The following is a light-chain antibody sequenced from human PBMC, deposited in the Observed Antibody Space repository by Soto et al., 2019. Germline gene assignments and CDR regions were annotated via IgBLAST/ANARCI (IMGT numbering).Light chain of an antibody. Sequence: EIVLTQSPATLSLSPGERATLSCRASQSVSSYLAWYQQKPGQAPRLLIYDASNRATGIPARFSGSGSGTDFTLTISSLEPEDFAVYYCQQQNTFGQRTKLEIK. CDR3: QQQNT. CDR2: DAS. CDR1: QSVSSY. V-gene: IGKV3-11*01. J-gene: IGKJ2*01.